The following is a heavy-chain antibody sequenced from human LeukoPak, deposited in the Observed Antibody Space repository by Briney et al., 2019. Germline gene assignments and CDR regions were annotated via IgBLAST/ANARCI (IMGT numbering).Heavy chain of an antibody. D-gene: IGHD2-2*01. CDR1: GYGFTSYD. CDR3: ARVSRYCSSTSCSYYFDY. Sequence: GASVKVSCTASGYGFTSYDINWVRQATGQGLEWMGWMNPSSGNTGYAKKFQGRVTITRNTSISTAYMELSSLRSEDTAVYYCARVSRYCSSTSCSYYFDYWGQGTLVTVSS. CDR2: MNPSSGNT. J-gene: IGHJ4*02. V-gene: IGHV1-8*03.